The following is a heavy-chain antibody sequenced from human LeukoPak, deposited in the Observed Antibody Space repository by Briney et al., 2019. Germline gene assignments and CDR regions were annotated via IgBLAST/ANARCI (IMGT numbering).Heavy chain of an antibody. Sequence: GGSLRLSCAASGFTFSNYWMSWVRQAPGKGLGWVANIKQDGSEKYYVDSVKGRFTISRDNAKNSLYLQMNSLRAEDTAVYYCARDYYDSSGYYNFADYWGQGTLVTVSS. CDR1: GFTFSNYW. CDR2: IKQDGSEK. V-gene: IGHV3-7*01. D-gene: IGHD3-22*01. CDR3: ARDYYDSSGYYNFADY. J-gene: IGHJ4*02.